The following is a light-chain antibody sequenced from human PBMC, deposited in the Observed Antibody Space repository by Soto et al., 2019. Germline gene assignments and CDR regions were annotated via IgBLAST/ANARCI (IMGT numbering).Light chain of an antibody. Sequence: IVMTQSPATLSVYQVEIATLSCSASQSVSSNLAWYQQKRGQAPRLLIHGASTRATGVPSRFGGSGSGTEFTLTISSLQSEDFAVYYCQQYNNWPPGTFGQGTKVDI. CDR1: QSVSSN. V-gene: IGKV3-15*01. J-gene: IGKJ1*01. CDR3: QQYNNWPPGT. CDR2: GAS.